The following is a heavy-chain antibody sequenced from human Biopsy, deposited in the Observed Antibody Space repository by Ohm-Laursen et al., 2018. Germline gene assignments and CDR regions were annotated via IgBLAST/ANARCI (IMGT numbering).Heavy chain of an antibody. CDR3: ARAIGSSYGYLKGFDL. Sequence: SLRLSCAASGFTFSDYCMSWVRQAPGKGLEWVADIYRDGYEGYYVDSVKGRFTISRDNAKRSLYLQMDSLRGADTAVYFCARAIGSSYGYLKGFDLWGRGTLVTVSS. V-gene: IGHV3-7*01. J-gene: IGHJ2*01. CDR2: IYRDGYEG. D-gene: IGHD5-18*01. CDR1: GFTFSDYC.